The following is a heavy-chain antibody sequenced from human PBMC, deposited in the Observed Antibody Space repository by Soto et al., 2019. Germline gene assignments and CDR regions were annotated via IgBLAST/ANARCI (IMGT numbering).Heavy chain of an antibody. D-gene: IGHD3-16*01. CDR3: AQEMVGMSSFGGLDH. CDR1: GLTFDDYA. Sequence: EVQLVESGGGLVQPGRSLRLSCVASGLTFDDYAMHWVRQAPGKGLEWVSGISWNSGTLGYADSVKGRFSISRDNAKNSIYLQMNSMRVEDTDLYYCAQEMVGMSSFGGLDHWGQGTLGTLSS. V-gene: IGHV3-9*01. J-gene: IGHJ4*02. CDR2: ISWNSGTL.